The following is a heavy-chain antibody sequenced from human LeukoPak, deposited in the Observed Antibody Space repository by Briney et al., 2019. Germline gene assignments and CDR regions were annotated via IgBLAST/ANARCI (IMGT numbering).Heavy chain of an antibody. CDR3: ARDPYCSGGSCYLNWFDP. V-gene: IGHV4-4*02. CDR1: GGSISSTNW. CDR2: ISLRGLT. J-gene: IGHJ5*02. D-gene: IGHD2-15*01. Sequence: PSETLSLTCGVSGGSISSTNWWSWVRQPPGQGLEGSGGISLRGLTNYNPSLKSRVTMSVDTSNNQFSLKLSSVTAADTAVYYCARDPYCSGGSCYLNWFDPWGQGTLVTVSS.